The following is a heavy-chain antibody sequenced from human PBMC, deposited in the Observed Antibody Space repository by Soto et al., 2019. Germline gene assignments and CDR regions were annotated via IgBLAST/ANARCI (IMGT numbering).Heavy chain of an antibody. CDR1: GFTFSSYG. V-gene: IGHV3-33*01. CDR2: IWYDGSNK. CDR3: ARDSKLLGDSHYFDY. Sequence: QVQLVESGGGVVQPGRSLRLSCAASGFTFSSYGMHWVRQAPGKGLEWVAVIWYDGSNKYYADSVKGRFTISRDNSKNTLYLQMNSLRAEDTAVYYCARDSKLLGDSHYFDYWGQGTLVTVSS. J-gene: IGHJ4*02. D-gene: IGHD2-21*01.